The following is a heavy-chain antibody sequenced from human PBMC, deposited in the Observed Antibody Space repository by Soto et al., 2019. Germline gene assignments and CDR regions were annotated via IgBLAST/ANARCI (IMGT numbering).Heavy chain of an antibody. Sequence: GEALKISCKGSGYSFTSYWIGWGRQMPGKGLEWMGIIYPGDSDTRYSPSFQGQVTISADKSISTTYLQWSSLKASDTAMYYCARSFLAAPRRYYYYYGMDVWGQGTTVTVSS. CDR3: ARSFLAAPRRYYYYYGMDV. CDR1: GYSFTSYW. J-gene: IGHJ6*02. V-gene: IGHV5-51*01. D-gene: IGHD6-6*01. CDR2: IYPGDSDT.